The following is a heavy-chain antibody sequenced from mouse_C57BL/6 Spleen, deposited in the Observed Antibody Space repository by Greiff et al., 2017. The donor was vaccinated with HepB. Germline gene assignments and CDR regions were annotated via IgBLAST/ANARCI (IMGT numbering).Heavy chain of an antibody. Sequence: QVQLQQSGAELVRPGTSVKMSCKASGYTFTNYWIGWAKQRPGHGLEWIGDIYPGGGYTNYNEKFKGKATLTADKSSSTAYMQFSSLTSEDSAIYYCARSGPSSYGSSQAWFAYWGQGTLVTVSA. CDR1: GYTFTNYW. J-gene: IGHJ3*01. CDR3: ARSGPSSYGSSQAWFAY. D-gene: IGHD1-1*01. CDR2: IYPGGGYT. V-gene: IGHV1-63*01.